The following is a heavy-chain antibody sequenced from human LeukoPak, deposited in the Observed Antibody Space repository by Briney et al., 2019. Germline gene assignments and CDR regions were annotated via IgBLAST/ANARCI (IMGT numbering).Heavy chain of an antibody. D-gene: IGHD3-22*01. V-gene: IGHV4-34*01. J-gene: IGHJ3*02. CDR1: GGSFSGYY. Sequence: PSETLSLTCAVYGGSFSGYYWSWIRQPPVKGLEWIGEINHSGSTNYNPSLKSRVTISVDTSKNQFSLKLSSVTAADTAVYYCARDLRYYYDSSGPNAFDIWGQGTMVTVSS. CDR2: INHSGST. CDR3: ARDLRYYYDSSGPNAFDI.